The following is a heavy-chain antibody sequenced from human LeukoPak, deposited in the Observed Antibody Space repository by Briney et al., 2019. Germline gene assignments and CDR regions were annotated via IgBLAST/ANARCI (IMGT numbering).Heavy chain of an antibody. CDR3: ATPYGDYSLDAFDI. CDR2: FDPEDGET. V-gene: IGHV1-24*01. Sequence: ASVKVSCKVSGYTLTELSMHGVGQAPGKGLEWMGGFDPEDGETIYAQKFQGRVNMTEDTSTDTAYMELSSLRSEDTAVYYCATPYGDYSLDAFDIWGQGTMVTVSS. D-gene: IGHD4-17*01. CDR1: GYTLTELS. J-gene: IGHJ3*02.